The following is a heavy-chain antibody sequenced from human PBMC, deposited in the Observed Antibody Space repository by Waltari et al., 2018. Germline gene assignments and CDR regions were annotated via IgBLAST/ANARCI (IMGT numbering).Heavy chain of an antibody. J-gene: IGHJ3*02. CDR3: AREGHYYDSSGYSDAFDI. D-gene: IGHD3-22*01. CDR2: IYSSGRT. V-gene: IGHV4-59*01. CDR1: GGSISSYY. Sequence: QVQLQESGPGLVKPSETLSLTCTVSGGSISSYYWSWIRQPPGQGLEWIGYIYSSGRTTYNPSLKSRVTISVDTSKNQFSLKLSSVTAADTAVYYCAREGHYYDSSGYSDAFDIWGQWTMVTVSS.